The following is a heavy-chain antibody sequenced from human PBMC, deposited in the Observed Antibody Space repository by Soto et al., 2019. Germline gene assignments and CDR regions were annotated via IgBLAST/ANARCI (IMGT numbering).Heavy chain of an antibody. CDR2: IYPGDSDI. J-gene: IGHJ6*02. Sequence: PGESLKISCKGSGYSFTSYWIAWVRQVPGKGLELMGVIYPGDSDIRYSPSFQGQVTISADKSISTAYLQWSSLKASDTAMYYCARHPRAGMDYYGMDVWGQGTTVSVSS. D-gene: IGHD6-13*01. CDR3: ARHPRAGMDYYGMDV. CDR1: GYSFTSYW. V-gene: IGHV5-51*01.